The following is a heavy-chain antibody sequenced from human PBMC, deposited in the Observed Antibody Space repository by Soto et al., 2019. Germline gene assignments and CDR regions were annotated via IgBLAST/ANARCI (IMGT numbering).Heavy chain of an antibody. CDR3: GKFGPYGSVRFSFRYNWLDP. V-gene: IGHV3-53*01. D-gene: IGHD3-10*01. CDR1: GFSVSSSH. J-gene: IGHJ5*02. Sequence: VQLVESGGGLIQPGGSLRLSCEASGFSVSSSHMIWVRQAPGKGLEWVSVIYSGGPTYYAVSVKGRFTISRDRSKNTVYLQMLCLRNEDTAVYHCGKFGPYGSVRFSFRYNWLDPWGQGTLVTVSS. CDR2: IYSGGPT.